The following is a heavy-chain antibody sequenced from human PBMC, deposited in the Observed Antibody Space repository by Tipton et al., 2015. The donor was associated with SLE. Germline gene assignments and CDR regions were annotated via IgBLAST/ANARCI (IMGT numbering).Heavy chain of an antibody. CDR1: GGSFSGYY. Sequence: TLSLTCAVYGGSFSGYYWSWIRQHPGKGLEWIGYIYYSGSTYYNPSLKSRVTISVDTSKNQFSLKLSSVTAADTAVYYCARTRYSGYDPFDYWGQGTLVTVSS. CDR2: IYYSGST. V-gene: IGHV4-31*11. D-gene: IGHD5-12*01. J-gene: IGHJ4*02. CDR3: ARTRYSGYDPFDY.